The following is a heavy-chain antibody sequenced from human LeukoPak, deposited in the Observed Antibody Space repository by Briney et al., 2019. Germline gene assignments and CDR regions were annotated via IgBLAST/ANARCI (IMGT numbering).Heavy chain of an antibody. V-gene: IGHV3-74*01. CDR1: GFTFSSYW. CDR2: INSDGSST. D-gene: IGHD3-3*01. J-gene: IGHJ4*02. Sequence: GGSLRLSCAASGFTFSSYWMHWVRQAPGKGLVWVSRINSDGSSTSYADSVKGRFTISRDNAKNTLYLQMNSLRAEDTAVYYCARRGGGYYDFWSGYSKVYFDYWGQGTLVTVSS. CDR3: ARRGGGYYDFWSGYSKVYFDY.